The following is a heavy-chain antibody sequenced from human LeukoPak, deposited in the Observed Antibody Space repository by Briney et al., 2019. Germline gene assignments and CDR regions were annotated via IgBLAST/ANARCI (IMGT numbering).Heavy chain of an antibody. CDR1: GFTFSSYG. D-gene: IGHD3-10*01. V-gene: IGHV3-30*03. Sequence: PGGSLRLSCAASGFTFSSYGMHWVRQAPGKGLEWVAVISYDGSNKYYADSVKGRFTISRDNSKNTLYLQMNSLRAEDTAVYYCARDRFGFTDLGAFDIWGQGTMVTVSS. CDR3: ARDRFGFTDLGAFDI. CDR2: ISYDGSNK. J-gene: IGHJ3*02.